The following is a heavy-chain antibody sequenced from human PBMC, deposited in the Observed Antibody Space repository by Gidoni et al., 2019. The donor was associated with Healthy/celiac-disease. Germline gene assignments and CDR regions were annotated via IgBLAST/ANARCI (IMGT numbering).Heavy chain of an antibody. CDR1: GGSISSSSYY. D-gene: IGHD1-1*01. J-gene: IGHJ4*02. CDR2: IYYSGST. V-gene: IGHV4-39*01. Sequence: QLQLQESGPGLVKPSETLSLTCTVSGGSISSSSYYWGWIRQPPGKGLEWIGSIYYSGSTYYNPSLKSRVTISVDTSKNQFSLKLSSVTAADTAVYYCARLAAPNEFIDYWGQGTLVTVSS. CDR3: ARLAAPNEFIDY.